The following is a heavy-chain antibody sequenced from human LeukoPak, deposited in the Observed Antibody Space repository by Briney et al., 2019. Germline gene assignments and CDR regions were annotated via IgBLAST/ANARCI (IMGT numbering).Heavy chain of an antibody. D-gene: IGHD5-12*01. CDR3: ARSLGSKLATIGY. J-gene: IGHJ4*02. CDR1: GFTVSSNY. Sequence: QPGGSLRLSCAASGFTVSSNYMSWVRQAPGKGLEWVSVIYSGASTYYPDSVNGRFTISRDNSKNTLYLQMNSLRAEDTAVYYCARSLGSKLATIGYWGQGTLVTVSS. V-gene: IGHV3-66*02. CDR2: IYSGAST.